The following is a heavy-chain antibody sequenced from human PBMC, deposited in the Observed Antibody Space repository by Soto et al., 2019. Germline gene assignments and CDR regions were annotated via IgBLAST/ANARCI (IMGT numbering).Heavy chain of an antibody. J-gene: IGHJ6*02. CDR2: IDPSDSYT. CDR3: ARQPGKWFGELLVRERSPDRYGMDV. CDR1: GYSFTSYW. V-gene: IGHV5-10-1*01. D-gene: IGHD3-10*01. Sequence: PGESLKISCKGSGYSFTSYWISWVRQMPGKGLEWMGRIDPSDSYTNYSPSFQGHVTISADKSISTAYLQWSSLKASDTAIYYCARQPGKWFGELLVRERSPDRYGMDVWGQGTTVTVSS.